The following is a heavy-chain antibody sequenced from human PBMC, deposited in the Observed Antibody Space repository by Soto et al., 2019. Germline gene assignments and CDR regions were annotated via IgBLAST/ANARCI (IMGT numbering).Heavy chain of an antibody. D-gene: IGHD3-10*01. Sequence: QEQLVESGGGVVQPGTSLRLSCTASGFSFSTYAMYWVRQAPGKGLEWVAIISYDVSNAQYADSVKGRFTVARDNSKNTQYLQMHSLTAEDTAVYYCARDGGGFGELLLNSYDAFDLWGQGKLVTVSS. V-gene: IGHV3-30*04. CDR2: ISYDVSNA. CDR3: ARDGGGFGELLLNSYDAFDL. J-gene: IGHJ3*01. CDR1: GFSFSTYA.